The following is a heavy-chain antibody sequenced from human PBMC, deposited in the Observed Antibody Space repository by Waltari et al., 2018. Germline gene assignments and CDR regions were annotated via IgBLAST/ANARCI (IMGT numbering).Heavy chain of an antibody. CDR3: ARVGYPIAYGMDV. D-gene: IGHD2-15*01. Sequence: QVQLQESGPGLVKPSQTLSLTCTVSGGSISRGSYYWSWIRQPAGKGLEWIGYIYTSGRTTYNPSLKSRVTISVDPSKNQVSLKLSSVTAADTAVYYCARVGYPIAYGMDVWGQGTTVTVSS. CDR1: GGSISRGSYY. J-gene: IGHJ6*02. CDR2: IYTSGRT. V-gene: IGHV4-61*09.